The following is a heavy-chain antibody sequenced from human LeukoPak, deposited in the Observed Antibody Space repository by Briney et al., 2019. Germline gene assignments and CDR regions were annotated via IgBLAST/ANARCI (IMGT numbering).Heavy chain of an antibody. CDR3: ARISSSWSSSPVDY. CDR2: INPNSGGT. J-gene: IGHJ4*02. V-gene: IGHV1-2*02. CDR1: GYTFTGYY. Sequence: VASVKVSCKASGYTFTGYYMHWVRQAPGQGLEWMGWINPNSGGTNHAQKFQGRVTMTRDTSISTAYMELSRLRSDDTAVYYCARISSSWSSSPVDYWGQGTLVTVSS. D-gene: IGHD6-13*01.